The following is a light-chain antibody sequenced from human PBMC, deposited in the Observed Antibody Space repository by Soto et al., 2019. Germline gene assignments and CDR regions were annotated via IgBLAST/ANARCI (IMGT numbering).Light chain of an antibody. V-gene: IGKV3-20*01. CDR3: QLYGSSLT. CDR1: QSLRRNY. CDR2: GAS. Sequence: EFVLTQSPGTLSLSPGERATLSCRASQSLRRNYIAWYQQRPGRAPRLLIYGASSRATGIPDRFSGSGSGTDFSLTISRLETEDFAIYHCQLYGSSLTFGRGTKVDIX. J-gene: IGKJ4*01.